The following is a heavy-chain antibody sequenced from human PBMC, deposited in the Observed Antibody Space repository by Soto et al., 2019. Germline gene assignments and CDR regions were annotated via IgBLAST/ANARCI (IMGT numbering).Heavy chain of an antibody. CDR3: ARDGRYGDYKDYYYGMDV. D-gene: IGHD4-17*01. J-gene: IGHJ6*02. CDR2: IYYSGST. CDR1: GGSISSYY. V-gene: IGHV4-59*01. Sequence: SETLSLTCTVSGGSISSYYWSWIRQPPGKGLEWIGYIYYSGSTNYNPSLKSRVTISVDTSKNQFSLKLSSVTAADTAVYYCARDGRYGDYKDYYYGMDVWGQGTTVTVSS.